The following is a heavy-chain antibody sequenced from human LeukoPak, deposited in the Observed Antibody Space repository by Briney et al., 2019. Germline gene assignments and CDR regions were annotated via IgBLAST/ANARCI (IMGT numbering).Heavy chain of an antibody. J-gene: IGHJ4*02. CDR2: ISYDGSNK. Sequence: GRSLRLSCAASGFTFGSYAMHWVRQAPGKGLEWVAVISYDGSNKYYADSVKGRFTISRDNSKNTLYLQMNSLRAEDTAVYYCARESSSWGSSDYWGQGTLVTVSS. CDR1: GFTFGSYA. CDR3: ARESSSWGSSDY. V-gene: IGHV3-30-3*01. D-gene: IGHD6-13*01.